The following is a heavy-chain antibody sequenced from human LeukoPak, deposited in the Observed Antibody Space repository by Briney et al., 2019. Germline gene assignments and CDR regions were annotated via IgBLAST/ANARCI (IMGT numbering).Heavy chain of an antibody. Sequence: QPGQSLRLSCAASGFTFSRLAMTWVRQAPGKGLEWVSTISASGPYYADAVRGRFTISRDNSRNTLSLQMDSLRAEDTAVYYCAKDHESDGYPCLDHWGLGTLVTVSS. D-gene: IGHD3-22*01. J-gene: IGHJ4*02. CDR3: AKDHESDGYPCLDH. CDR1: GFTFSRLA. CDR2: ISASGP. V-gene: IGHV3-23*01.